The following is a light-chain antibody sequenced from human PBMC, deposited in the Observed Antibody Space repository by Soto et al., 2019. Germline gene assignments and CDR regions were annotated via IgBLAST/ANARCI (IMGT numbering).Light chain of an antibody. Sequence: DIPMTQSPSTLSASVGDRVTITCRASQSISGWLAWYQQKPGKAPKLLIYDVSSLESGVPSRFSGSGSGTEFILAISSLQPDDFATYYCQQYNSYPWTFGQGTKVEIK. V-gene: IGKV1-5*01. CDR2: DVS. CDR1: QSISGW. J-gene: IGKJ1*01. CDR3: QQYNSYPWT.